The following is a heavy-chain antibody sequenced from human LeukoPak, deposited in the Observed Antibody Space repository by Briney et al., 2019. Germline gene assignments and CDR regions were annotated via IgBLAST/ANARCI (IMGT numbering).Heavy chain of an antibody. J-gene: IGHJ3*02. CDR1: GFTFSDYT. V-gene: IGHV3-64*02. CDR2: ITANARSK. D-gene: IGHD1-26*01. CDR3: ASSGRIKGDAFDI. Sequence: GGSLRLSCAGSGFTFSDYTMHWVRQGPGKGLEYVSAITANARSKYHADSVRGRFTISRDNSKDTLYLQMGSLRPEDTAVYYCASSGRIKGDAFDIWGQGTMVTVSS.